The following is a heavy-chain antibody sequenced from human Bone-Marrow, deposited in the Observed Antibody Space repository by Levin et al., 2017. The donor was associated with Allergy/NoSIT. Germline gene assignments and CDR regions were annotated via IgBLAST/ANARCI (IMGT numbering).Heavy chain of an antibody. CDR1: GFTFSRA. J-gene: IGHJ4*02. D-gene: IGHD6-19*01. CDR3: ARKGGSSGWYDYLDY. CDR2: ISGDGTNK. V-gene: IGHV3-30-3*01. Sequence: AGGSLRLSCAATGFTFSRAMHWVRQAPGKGLDWVAVISGDGTNKYYAESVKGRFTISRDNAKTTLYLQMNSLRAEDTAVYYCARKGGSSGWYDYLDYWGQGTLVTVSS.